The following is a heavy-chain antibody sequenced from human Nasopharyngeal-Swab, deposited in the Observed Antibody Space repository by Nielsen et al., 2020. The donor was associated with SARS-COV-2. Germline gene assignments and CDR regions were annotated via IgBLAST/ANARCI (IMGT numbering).Heavy chain of an antibody. CDR3: ARDIAARPASPSYYYGMDV. Sequence: VRQAPGKGLEWVANIKQDGSEKYYVDSVKGRFTISRDNAKNSLYLQMNSLRAEDTAVYYCARDIAARPASPSYYYGMDVWGQGTTVTVSS. J-gene: IGHJ6*02. D-gene: IGHD6-6*01. CDR2: IKQDGSEK. V-gene: IGHV3-7*01.